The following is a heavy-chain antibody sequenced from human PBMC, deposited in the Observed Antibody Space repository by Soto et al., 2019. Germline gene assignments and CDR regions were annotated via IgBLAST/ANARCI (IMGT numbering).Heavy chain of an antibody. CDR2: IRSGRSFV. CDR3: ARDLASGSPEIDY. J-gene: IGHJ4*02. Sequence: GGSLRLSCAASGFSFRTFGMHLVRQAPGKGLDWVSSIRSGRSFVYYADSVKGRFTISRDNAKNSLYLQMNSLRAEDTAVYYCARDLASGSPEIDYWGQGTLVTVSS. V-gene: IGHV3-21*01. CDR1: GFSFRTFG. D-gene: IGHD3-10*01.